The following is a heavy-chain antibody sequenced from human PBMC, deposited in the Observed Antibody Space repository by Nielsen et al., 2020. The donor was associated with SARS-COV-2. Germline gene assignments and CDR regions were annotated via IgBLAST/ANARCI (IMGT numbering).Heavy chain of an antibody. D-gene: IGHD3-16*01. CDR1: GFTFSNYG. V-gene: IGHV3-30*18. Sequence: GGSLRLSCAASGFTFSNYGMHWVRQAPGKGLDWVAVMSYDGSDKYYGDSGKGRFTISRDNSKNTLFLHMSRLRADDTALYYCAKAGGKNAGGIIDYWGPGTLVTVSS. J-gene: IGHJ4*02. CDR2: MSYDGSDK. CDR3: AKAGGKNAGGIIDY.